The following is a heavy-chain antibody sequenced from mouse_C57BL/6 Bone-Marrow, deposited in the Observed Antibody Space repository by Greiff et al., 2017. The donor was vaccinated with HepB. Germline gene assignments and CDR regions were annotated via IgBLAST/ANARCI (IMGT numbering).Heavy chain of an antibody. J-gene: IGHJ3*01. CDR1: GFTFSSYT. D-gene: IGHD1-1*01. CDR3: APRGSSYGFAY. CDR2: ISGGVGNT. V-gene: IGHV5-9*01. Sequence: EVMLVESGGGLVKPGGSLKLSCAASGFTFSSYTMSWVRQTPERRLEWVATISGGVGNTYYQDSVRGRFPISRDNAKNTLYLQMSSLRSEDTALYYCAPRGSSYGFAYWGQGTLVTVSA.